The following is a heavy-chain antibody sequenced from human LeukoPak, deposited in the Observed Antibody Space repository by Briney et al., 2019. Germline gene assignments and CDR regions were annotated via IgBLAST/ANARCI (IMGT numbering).Heavy chain of an antibody. CDR3: AKDLLYRQLGELSLNLDY. Sequence: GGSLRLSCAASGFTFSSYGMHWVRQAPGKGLEWVAVISYDGSNKYYADSVKGRFTISRDNSKNTLYLQMNSLRAEDTAVYYCAKDLLYRQLGELSLNLDYWGQGTLVTVSS. V-gene: IGHV3-30*18. CDR1: GFTFSSYG. D-gene: IGHD3-16*02. CDR2: ISYDGSNK. J-gene: IGHJ4*02.